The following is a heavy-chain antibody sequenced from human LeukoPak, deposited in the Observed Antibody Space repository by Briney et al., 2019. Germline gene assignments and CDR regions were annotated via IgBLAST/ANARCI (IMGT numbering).Heavy chain of an antibody. J-gene: IGHJ6*02. CDR1: GFTFSSYA. CDR3: ARESYDFWSGYYDYYYYGMDV. V-gene: IGHV3-30-3*01. CDR2: ISYDGSNK. Sequence: GRSLRLSCAASGFTFSSYAMHWVRQAPGKGLEWVAVISYDGSNKYYADSVKGRFTISRDNSKNTLYLQMNSLRAEDTAVYYCARESYDFWSGYYDYYYYGMDVWGQGTTVTVSS. D-gene: IGHD3-3*01.